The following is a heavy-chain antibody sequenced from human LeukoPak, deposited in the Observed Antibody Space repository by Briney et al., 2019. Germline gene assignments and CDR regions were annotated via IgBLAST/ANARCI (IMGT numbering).Heavy chain of an antibody. CDR3: AKAPVTTCSGAYCYPFDY. V-gene: IGHV3-23*01. CDR1: GFTLSSYT. D-gene: IGHD2-21*01. J-gene: IGHJ4*02. Sequence: GGSLRLSCAASGFTLSSYTMSWVRQAPGKGLEWVSAISVSGNTYHADSVKGRFTISRDSSKNTLYLQMNRLRAEDAAVYYCAKAPVTTCSGAYCYPFDYWGQGTLVTVSS. CDR2: ISVSGNT.